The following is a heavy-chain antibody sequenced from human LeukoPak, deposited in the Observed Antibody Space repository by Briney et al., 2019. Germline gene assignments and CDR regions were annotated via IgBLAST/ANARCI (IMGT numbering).Heavy chain of an antibody. V-gene: IGHV4-31*03. CDR1: GGSISSGGYY. CDR3: ARAHWGSGHAANWFDP. Sequence: EPSETLSLTCTVSGGSISSGGYYWSWIRQHPGKGLEWIGYIYYSGSTYYNPSLKSRVTISVDTSKNQFSLKLSSVTAADTAVYYCARAHWGSGHAANWFDPWGQGTLVTVSS. D-gene: IGHD7-27*01. CDR2: IYYSGST. J-gene: IGHJ5*02.